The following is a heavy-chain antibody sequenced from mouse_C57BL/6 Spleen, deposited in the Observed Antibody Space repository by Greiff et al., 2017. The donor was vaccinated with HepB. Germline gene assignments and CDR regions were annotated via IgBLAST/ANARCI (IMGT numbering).Heavy chain of an antibody. Sequence: QVQLQQPGAELVRPGSSVKLSCKASGYTFTSYWMDWVKQRPGQGLEWIGNIYPSDSETHYNQKFKDKATLTVDKSSSTAYMQLSSLTSEDSAVYYCARGDYDYSWFAYWGQGTLVTVSA. J-gene: IGHJ3*01. D-gene: IGHD2-4*01. CDR2: IYPSDSET. CDR1: GYTFTSYW. V-gene: IGHV1-61*01. CDR3: ARGDYDYSWFAY.